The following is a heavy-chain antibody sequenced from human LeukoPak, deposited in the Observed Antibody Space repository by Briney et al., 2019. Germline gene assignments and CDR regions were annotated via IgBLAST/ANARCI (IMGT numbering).Heavy chain of an antibody. J-gene: IGHJ4*02. Sequence: GGSPRLSCTASEFIFPNYAMNWVRQAPGKALEWVSGITDNGWTSYYTDSVRGRFSISRDDSKNTLYLQMDSLRAEDTAVYYCEKGLRLGTNCFPRFGLGSDWGQGTLVTVSS. CDR3: EKGLRLGTNCFPRFGLGSD. CDR1: EFIFPNYA. V-gene: IGHV3-23*01. CDR2: ITDNGWTS. D-gene: IGHD2-2*01.